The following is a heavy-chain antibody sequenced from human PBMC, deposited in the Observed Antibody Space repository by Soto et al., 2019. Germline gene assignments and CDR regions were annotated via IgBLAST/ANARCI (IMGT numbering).Heavy chain of an antibody. D-gene: IGHD6-19*01. CDR2: ISSNGGST. CDR1: GFTFSSYA. J-gene: IGHJ4*02. Sequence: SLRLSCSASGFTFSSYAMHWVRQAPGKGLEYVSAISSNGGSTYYADSVKGRFTISRDNSKNTLYLQMSSLRAEDTAVYYCVSGYSSGWSGDYFDYWGQGTLVTVSS. CDR3: VSGYSSGWSGDYFDY. V-gene: IGHV3-64D*06.